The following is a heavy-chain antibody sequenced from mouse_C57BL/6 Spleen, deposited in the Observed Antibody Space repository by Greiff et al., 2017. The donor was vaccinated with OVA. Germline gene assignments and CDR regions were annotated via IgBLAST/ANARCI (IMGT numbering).Heavy chain of an antibody. CDR2: IDPEDGDT. CDR1: GFNIKDYY. Sequence: EVKVVESGAELVRPGASVKLSCTASGFNIKDYYMPWVKQRPEQGLEWIGRIDPEDGDTEYAPKFLGKATMTADTSSNTPYLQLSSLTCGDTTVYYCTRDYDRGDYGGKGTPATVSS. J-gene: IGHJ4*01. CDR3: TRDYDRGDY. D-gene: IGHD2-4*01. V-gene: IGHV14-1*01.